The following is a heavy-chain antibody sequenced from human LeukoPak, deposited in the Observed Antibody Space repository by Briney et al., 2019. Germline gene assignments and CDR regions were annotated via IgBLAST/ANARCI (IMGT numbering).Heavy chain of an antibody. CDR1: GGTFSSYA. D-gene: IGHD3-10*01. CDR2: IIPIFGTA. CDR3: ARVSTMVRGVIPCYYMDV. J-gene: IGHJ6*03. V-gene: IGHV1-69*05. Sequence: ASVKVSCKASGGTFSSYAISWVRQAPEQGLEWMGGIIPIFGTANYAQKFQGRVTITTDESTSTAYMELSSLRSEDTAVYYCARVSTMVRGVIPCYYMDVWGKGTTVTVSS.